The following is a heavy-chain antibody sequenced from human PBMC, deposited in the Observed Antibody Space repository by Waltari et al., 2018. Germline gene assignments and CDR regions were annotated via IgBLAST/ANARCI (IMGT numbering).Heavy chain of an antibody. J-gene: IGHJ4*02. CDR3: ASKWELCGTVDY. CDR1: GDSISSSIYY. Sequence: QMQLQESGPGLVKPSETLSLTCTVSGDSISSSIYYWDWIRQTPGKGLEWIGSIYFSGTTYYNPSLKSRVTISVDTSKNQFSLRLSSVTAADTAMYYCASKWELCGTVDYWGQGTLVTVSS. D-gene: IGHD1-26*01. CDR2: IYFSGTT. V-gene: IGHV4-39*01.